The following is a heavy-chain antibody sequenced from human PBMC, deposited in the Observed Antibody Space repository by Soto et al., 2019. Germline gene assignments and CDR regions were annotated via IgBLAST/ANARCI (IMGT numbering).Heavy chain of an antibody. V-gene: IGHV3-23*01. J-gene: IGHJ4*02. D-gene: IGHD3-3*01. CDR3: AKGVTAQRITIFGVVITGYFDY. CDR2: ISGSGGST. Sequence: PGGSLRLSCAASGFTFSSYAMSWVRQAPGKGLEWVSAISGSGGSTYYADSVKGRFTISRDNSKNTLYLQMNSLRAEDTAVYYCAKGVTAQRITIFGVVITGYFDYWGQGTLVTVSS. CDR1: GFTFSSYA.